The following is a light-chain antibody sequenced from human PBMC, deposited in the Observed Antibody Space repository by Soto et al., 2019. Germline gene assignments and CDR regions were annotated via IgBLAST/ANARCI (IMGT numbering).Light chain of an antibody. CDR1: SSDVGSYNL. CDR2: EGS. Sequence: QSALPQPASVSGSPGQSITISCTGTSSDVGSYNLVSWYQQHPGKAPKLMIFEGSKRPSGVSNRFSGSKSGNTASLTISGLQSEDEADDYCCSYAAGDSAVFGGGTQLTVL. CDR3: CSYAAGDSAV. J-gene: IGLJ7*01. V-gene: IGLV2-23*01.